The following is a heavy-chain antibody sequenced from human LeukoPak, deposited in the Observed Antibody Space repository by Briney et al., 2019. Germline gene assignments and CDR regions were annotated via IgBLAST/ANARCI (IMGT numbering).Heavy chain of an antibody. J-gene: IGHJ4*02. Sequence: SVKVSCKASGGTFSSYAISWVRQAPGQGLEWMGGIIPIFGTANYAQKFQGRVTITADESTSTAYMELSSLRSDDTAVYYCARNREGKYYYDSSGHFDYWGQGTLVTVSS. CDR1: GGTFSSYA. CDR2: IIPIFGTA. CDR3: ARNREGKYYYDSSGHFDY. V-gene: IGHV1-69*13. D-gene: IGHD3-22*01.